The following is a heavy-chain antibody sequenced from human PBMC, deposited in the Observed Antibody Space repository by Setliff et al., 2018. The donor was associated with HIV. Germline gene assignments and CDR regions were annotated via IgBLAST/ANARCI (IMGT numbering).Heavy chain of an antibody. D-gene: IGHD5-12*01. V-gene: IGHV3-66*01. CDR2: IYSGGGT. CDR1: GFTFSNAW. Sequence: GGSLRLSCAASGFTFSNAWMTWVRQAPGKGLERVSVIYSGGGTDYADFVKGRFIISRDNSKNMLYLQMNSLRAEDTAVYYCARDLKNSGWPYYFEYWGQGTLVTVSS. J-gene: IGHJ4*02. CDR3: ARDLKNSGWPYYFEY.